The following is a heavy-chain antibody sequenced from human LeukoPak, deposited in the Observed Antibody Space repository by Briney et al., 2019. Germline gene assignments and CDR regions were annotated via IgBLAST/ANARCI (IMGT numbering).Heavy chain of an antibody. CDR1: GASVSSFQ. D-gene: IGHD2-2*01. J-gene: IGHJ5*02. CDR2: IYTNGRT. Sequence: PSETLSLTCSVSGASVSSFQWSWIRQSPGKGLEWIGYIYTNGRTNSNPSLKSRVTMSLDTSKNQFSLKLSSVTAADTAVYYCAGLYCSSTSCYGAFDPWGQGTLVTVSS. CDR3: AGLYCSSTSCYGAFDP. V-gene: IGHV4-4*09.